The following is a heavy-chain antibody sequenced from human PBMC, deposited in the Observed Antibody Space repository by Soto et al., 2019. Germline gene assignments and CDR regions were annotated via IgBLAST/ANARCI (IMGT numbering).Heavy chain of an antibody. CDR3: ARGRRIFGVVIPFDY. CDR1: GGSFSGYY. CDR2: INHSGST. J-gene: IGHJ4*02. D-gene: IGHD3-3*01. V-gene: IGHV4-34*01. Sequence: ASETLSLTCAVYGGSFSGYYWSWIRQPPGKGLEWIGEINHSGSTNYNPSLKSRVTISVDTSKNQFSLKLSSVTAADTAVYYCARGRRIFGVVIPFDYWGQGTLVTVSS.